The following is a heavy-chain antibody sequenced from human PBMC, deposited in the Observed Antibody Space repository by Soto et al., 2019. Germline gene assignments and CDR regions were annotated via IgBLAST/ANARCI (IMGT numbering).Heavy chain of an antibody. Sequence: PGGSLRLSCAASGFTFSSYWMSWVRQAPGKGLEWVANIKQDGSEKYYVDSVKGRFTISRDNAKNSLYLQMNSLRAEDTAGYYCARDLEFGDFWSSFYWPYGMDVWGQGTTVTVSS. CDR3: ARDLEFGDFWSSFYWPYGMDV. CDR1: GFTFSSYW. V-gene: IGHV3-7*01. J-gene: IGHJ6*02. D-gene: IGHD3-3*01. CDR2: IKQDGSEK.